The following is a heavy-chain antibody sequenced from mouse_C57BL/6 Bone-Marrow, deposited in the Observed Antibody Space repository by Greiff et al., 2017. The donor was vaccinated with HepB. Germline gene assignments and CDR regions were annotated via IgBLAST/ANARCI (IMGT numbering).Heavy chain of an antibody. J-gene: IGHJ3*01. Sequence: VKLVESGPGLVQPSQSLSIPCTVSGFSLTSYGVHWVRQSPGKGLEWLGVIWSGVSTDYNAAFISRLSISKDNSKSQVFFKMPSLHAYDTAIYYCASECGYPVSFAYWGPGTLVTVSA. CDR3: ASECGYPVSFAY. CDR1: GFSLTSYG. V-gene: IGHV2-2*01. CDR2: IWSGVST. D-gene: IGHD1-2*01.